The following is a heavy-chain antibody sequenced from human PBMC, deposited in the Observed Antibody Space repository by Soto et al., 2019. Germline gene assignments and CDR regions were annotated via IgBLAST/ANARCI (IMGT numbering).Heavy chain of an antibody. CDR2: ISSSGITI. J-gene: IGHJ4*02. CDR1: GFTFSDYY. Sequence: GGSLRLSCAASGFTFSDYYMSWIRQAPGKGLEWVSYISSSGITIYYADSVKGRFTISRNNPKNSLYLQMNSLRAENTAVYYCARVLYYYDSSGLGYRGQGTLVTVS. V-gene: IGHV3-11*01. CDR3: ARVLYYYDSSGLGY. D-gene: IGHD3-22*01.